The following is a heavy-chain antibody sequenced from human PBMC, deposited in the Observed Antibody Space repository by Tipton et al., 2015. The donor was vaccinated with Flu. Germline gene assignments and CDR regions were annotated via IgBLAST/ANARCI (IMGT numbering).Heavy chain of an antibody. CDR1: GGSISSYY. J-gene: IGHJ5*02. D-gene: IGHD2-15*01. V-gene: IGHV4-4*07. CDR3: ARVPRRDCRGADCYWAWFDP. CDR2: IYSSGTT. Sequence: TLSLTCTVSGGSISSYYWSWIRQPAGKGLEWIGRIYSSGTTNYNPSLKSRVFMSVDTSKNQFSLKLTSVTAADTAVYYCARVPRRDCRGADCYWAWFDPWGQGTLVTVSS.